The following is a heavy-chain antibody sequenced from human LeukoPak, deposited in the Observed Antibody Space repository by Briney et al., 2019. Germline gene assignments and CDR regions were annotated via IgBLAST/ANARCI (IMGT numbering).Heavy chain of an antibody. V-gene: IGHV1-2*02. D-gene: IGHD6-13*01. J-gene: IGHJ5*02. CDR2: INPNSGGT. CDR3: ARDLEYSSSWYQFSFWFDP. Sequence: PGASVKVSCKASGYTFTGYYMHWVRQAPGQGLEWMGWINPNSGGTNYAQKFQGRVTMTRDTSISTAYMELSRLRSDDTAVYYCARDLEYSSSWYQFSFWFDPWGQGTLVTVSS. CDR1: GYTFTGYY.